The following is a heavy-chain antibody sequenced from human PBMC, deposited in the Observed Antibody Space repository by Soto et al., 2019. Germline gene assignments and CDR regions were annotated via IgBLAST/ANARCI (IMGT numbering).Heavy chain of an antibody. CDR3: ARDPALGGPFDY. D-gene: IGHD3-16*01. Sequence: QVQLVQSGAEVKKPGALVKVSCKASGYTFNSYGISWVRQAPGQGLEWMGWISAYNGNTKYAQKVQGRVTMTTDTSTSTAYMELRSLRSDDTAVYYCARDPALGGPFDYWGQGTLVTVSS. CDR1: GYTFNSYG. V-gene: IGHV1-18*01. CDR2: ISAYNGNT. J-gene: IGHJ4*02.